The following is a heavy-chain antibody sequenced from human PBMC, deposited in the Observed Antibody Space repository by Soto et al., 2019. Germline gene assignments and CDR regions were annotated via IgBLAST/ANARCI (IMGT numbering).Heavy chain of an antibody. CDR2: IYYSGYT. Sequence: PSETLSLTCSVSGDSVSSASYSWAWIRQPPGKGLEWIGYIYYSGYTSYSPSLKSRVTISLDKSKNHFSLKLSSVIAADTAVYYCARARDSSGFYFDYRGQGSLVTVSS. CDR1: GDSVSSASYS. CDR3: ARARDSSGFYFDY. V-gene: IGHV4-61*03. D-gene: IGHD3-22*01. J-gene: IGHJ4*02.